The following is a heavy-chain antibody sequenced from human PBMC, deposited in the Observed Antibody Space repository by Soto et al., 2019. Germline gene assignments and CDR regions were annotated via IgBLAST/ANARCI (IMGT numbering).Heavy chain of an antibody. CDR3: ARELKAPYYFDY. CDR2: IYYSGST. J-gene: IGHJ4*02. Sequence: QVQLQESGPGLVKPSETLSLTCTVSGGSISSYYWSWIRQPPGKGLEWIGYIYYSGSTNYNPSLKSRVTISVDTSKNQFSLKLSSVTAADTAVYYCARELKAPYYFDYWGQGTLVTVSS. CDR1: GGSISSYY. V-gene: IGHV4-59*01.